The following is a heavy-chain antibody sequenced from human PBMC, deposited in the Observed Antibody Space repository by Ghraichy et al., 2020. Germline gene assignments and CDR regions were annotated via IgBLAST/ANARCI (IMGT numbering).Heavy chain of an antibody. CDR3: ARWYDTRAFDI. D-gene: IGHD3-9*01. Sequence: GGSLRLSCAASGFTVSSNYMSWVRQAPGKGLEWVLVIYSGGSTYYADSVKGRFTISRDNSKNTLYLQMNSLRAEDTAVYYCARWYDTRAFDIWGQGTMVTVTS. CDR2: IYSGGST. J-gene: IGHJ3*02. CDR1: GFTVSSNY. V-gene: IGHV3-53*01.